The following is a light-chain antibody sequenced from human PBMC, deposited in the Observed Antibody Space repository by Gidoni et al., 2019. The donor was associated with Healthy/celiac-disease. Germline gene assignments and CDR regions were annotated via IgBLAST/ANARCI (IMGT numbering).Light chain of an antibody. Sequence: EIVLTQSPGTLSLSPGERATLSCRASQSVSSSYLAWYQQKPGQAPRLLIYGASSRATRIPDRFSGSGSGTDFTLTISRLEPEEFAVYYCQQYGSSHGTFXQXTKVEIK. V-gene: IGKV3-20*01. J-gene: IGKJ1*01. CDR2: GAS. CDR3: QQYGSSHGT. CDR1: QSVSSSY.